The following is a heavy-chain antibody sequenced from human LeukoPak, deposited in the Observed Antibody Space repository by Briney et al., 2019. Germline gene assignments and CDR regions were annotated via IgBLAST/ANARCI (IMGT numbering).Heavy chain of an antibody. CDR2: ISYDGSNK. CDR1: GFTFSSYA. J-gene: IGHJ4*02. V-gene: IGHV3-30-3*01. D-gene: IGHD5-18*01. Sequence: GGSLRLSCAASGFTFSSYAMHWVRQAPGKGLEWVAVISYDGSNKYYADSVKGRFTISRDNSKNTLYLQMNSLRAEDTAVYYCAREVEYSYGSGYYFDYWGQGTLVTVSS. CDR3: AREVEYSYGSGYYFDY.